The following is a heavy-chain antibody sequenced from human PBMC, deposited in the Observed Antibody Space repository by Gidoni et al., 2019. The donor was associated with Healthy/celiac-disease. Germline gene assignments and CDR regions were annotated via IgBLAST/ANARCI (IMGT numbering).Heavy chain of an antibody. Sequence: QVRLVESGGGLVNPAGSLRLSCACSGFNFSDYYMGWSRQAPGKGLEWVSYISSSGSTIYYADSVKGRFTISRDNAKHSLYLQMNRLGAEDTAVYYCARDLAYSRGWFDPWGPGTLVTVSA. J-gene: IGHJ5*02. CDR2: ISSSGSTI. CDR3: ARDLAYSRGWFDP. D-gene: IGHD4-4*01. V-gene: IGHV3-11*01. CDR1: GFNFSDYY.